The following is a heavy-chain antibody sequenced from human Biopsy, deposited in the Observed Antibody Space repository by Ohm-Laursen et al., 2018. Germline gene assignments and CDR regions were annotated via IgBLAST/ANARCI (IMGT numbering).Heavy chain of an antibody. CDR3: ARAGYNSGYDY. J-gene: IGHJ4*02. Sequence: SLRLSCAAPGFIFSNYWMSWVRQAPGKGLEWVTNMNEDETIKNYVDSVKGRFTISRDNAKNSLYLQLNSLRAEDTAVYYCARAGYNSGYDYWGQGTLVTVSS. CDR2: MNEDETIK. V-gene: IGHV3-7*01. CDR1: GFIFSNYW. D-gene: IGHD5-24*01.